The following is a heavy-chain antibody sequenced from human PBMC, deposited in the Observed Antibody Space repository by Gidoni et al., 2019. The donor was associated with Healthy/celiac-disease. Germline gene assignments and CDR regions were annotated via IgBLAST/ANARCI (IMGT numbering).Heavy chain of an antibody. V-gene: IGHV3-53*01. CDR3: ARDLGIDYYYGMDV. CDR1: GFTVSSNY. J-gene: IGHJ6*02. CDR2: IYSGGST. Sequence: EVQLVESGGGLFQPGGSLRLSCSASGFTVSSNYMSWVRQAPGKGLEWVSVIYSGGSTYYADSGKGRFTISRDNSKNTLYLQMNSLRAEDTAVYYCARDLGIDYYYGMDVWGQGTTVTVSS.